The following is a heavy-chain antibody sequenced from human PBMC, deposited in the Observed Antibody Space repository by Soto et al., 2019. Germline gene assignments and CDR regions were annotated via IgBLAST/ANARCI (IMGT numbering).Heavy chain of an antibody. CDR1: GFTFSSYA. CDR3: AKDPKLKAVARIFDY. Sequence: PGGSLRLSCAASGFTFSSYAMSWVRQAPGKGLEWVSDISGSGGGTYYADSVKGRFTISRDNSKNTLYLQMNSLRAEDTAVYYCAKDPKLKAVARIFDYWGQGTLVTVSS. CDR2: ISGSGGGT. J-gene: IGHJ4*02. V-gene: IGHV3-23*01. D-gene: IGHD6-19*01.